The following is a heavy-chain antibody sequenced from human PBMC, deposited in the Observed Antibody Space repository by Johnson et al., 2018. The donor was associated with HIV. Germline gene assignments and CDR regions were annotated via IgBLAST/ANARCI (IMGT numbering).Heavy chain of an antibody. J-gene: IGHJ3*02. CDR1: GFTFSNAW. CDR3: AKDMGGCSGGSCYLKGAFDI. D-gene: IGHD2-15*01. Sequence: VQLVESGGDLVEPGESLRLSCVASGFTFSNAWMHWVRQAPGKGLEWVGRIKSKTDGGSIGYADSVKGRFTISRDNAKNSLYLQMNSLRAEDTALYYCAKDMGGCSGGSCYLKGAFDIWGQGTMVTVSS. CDR2: IKSKTDGGSI. V-gene: IGHV3-15*05.